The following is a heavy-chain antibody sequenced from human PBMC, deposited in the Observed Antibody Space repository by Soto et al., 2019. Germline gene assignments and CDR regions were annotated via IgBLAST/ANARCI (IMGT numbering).Heavy chain of an antibody. CDR1: GYTFTSYA. Sequence: ASVKVSCKASGYTFTSYAMHWVRQAPGQGLEWMGWINAGNGSTKYSQKFQGRVTMTRDTSMSTAYMELSRLRSDDTAVYYCARVSYVSSSSSIGYYGMDVWGQGTTVTVSS. J-gene: IGHJ6*02. CDR3: ARVSYVSSSSSIGYYGMDV. D-gene: IGHD6-6*01. CDR2: INAGNGST. V-gene: IGHV1-3*01.